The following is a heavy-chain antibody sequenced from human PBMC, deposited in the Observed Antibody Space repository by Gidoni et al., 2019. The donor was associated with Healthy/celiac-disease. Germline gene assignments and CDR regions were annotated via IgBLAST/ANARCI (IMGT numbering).Heavy chain of an antibody. Sequence: QITLKESGPTLVKPTQTLTLTCPFSGFSLSTSGVGVGWIRQPPGKALEWLALIYWDDDKRYSPSLKSRLTITKDTSKNQVVLTMTNMDPVDTATYYCAHQEAAAALYYFDYWGQGTLVTVSS. V-gene: IGHV2-5*02. CDR1: GFSLSTSGVG. D-gene: IGHD6-13*01. J-gene: IGHJ4*02. CDR2: IYWDDDK. CDR3: AHQEAAAALYYFDY.